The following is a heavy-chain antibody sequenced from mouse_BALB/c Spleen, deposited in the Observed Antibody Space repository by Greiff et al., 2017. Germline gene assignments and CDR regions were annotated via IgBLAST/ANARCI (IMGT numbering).Heavy chain of an antibody. J-gene: IGHJ4*01. CDR3: ARHGGSGAMDY. V-gene: IGHV5-12-2*01. Sequence: EVHLVESGGGLVQPGGSLKLSCAASGFTFSSYTMSWVRQTPDKRLEWVAYISNGGGSTYYPDTVKGRFTISRDNAKNTLYLQMSSLKSEDTAMYYCARHGGSGAMDYWGQGTSVTVSS. CDR1: GFTFSSYT. CDR2: ISNGGGST. D-gene: IGHD3-1*01.